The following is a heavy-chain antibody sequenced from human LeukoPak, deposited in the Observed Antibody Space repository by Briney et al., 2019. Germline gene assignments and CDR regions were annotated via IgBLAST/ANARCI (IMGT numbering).Heavy chain of an antibody. Sequence: TGRSLRLSCAASGFTFSSYWMSWVRQAPGKGLEWVANIKQDGSEKYYVDSVKGRFTISRDNAKNSLYLQMNSLRAEDTAVYYCARAPRTSTYPNWFDPWGQGTLVTVSS. CDR2: IKQDGSEK. CDR3: ARAPRTSTYPNWFDP. CDR1: GFTFSSYW. V-gene: IGHV3-7*01. J-gene: IGHJ5*02. D-gene: IGHD2/OR15-2a*01.